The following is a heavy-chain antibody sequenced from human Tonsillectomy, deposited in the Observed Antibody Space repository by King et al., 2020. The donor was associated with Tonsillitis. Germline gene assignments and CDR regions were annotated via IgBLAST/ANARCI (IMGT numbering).Heavy chain of an antibody. J-gene: IGHJ4*02. V-gene: IGHV4-59*01. D-gene: IGHD3-10*01. CDR3: ARDKRAGSGSYSPFDY. CDR1: GGSISSYY. Sequence: QLQESGPGLVKPSETLSLTCTVSGGSISSYYWSWIRQPPGKGLEWIGYIYYSGSTNYNPSLKSRVTISVDTSKNQFSLKLSSVTAADTAVYYCARDKRAGSGSYSPFDYWGQGTLVTVSS. CDR2: IYYSGST.